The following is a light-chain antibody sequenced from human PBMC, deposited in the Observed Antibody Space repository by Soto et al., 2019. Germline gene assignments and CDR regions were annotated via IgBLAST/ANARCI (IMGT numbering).Light chain of an antibody. J-gene: IGKJ1*01. CDR3: HEYNTWPWT. V-gene: IGKV3-15*01. CDR2: GAS. Sequence: ETVVTLSAAAVSESHGERATLSCRTSKSVNSNLAWYQQQLGQAPRVLIYGASTRATGIPDRFSGSGSGTEFILTIISLQSEDFVVYYCHEYNTWPWTFGQGTKVDIK. CDR1: KSVNSN.